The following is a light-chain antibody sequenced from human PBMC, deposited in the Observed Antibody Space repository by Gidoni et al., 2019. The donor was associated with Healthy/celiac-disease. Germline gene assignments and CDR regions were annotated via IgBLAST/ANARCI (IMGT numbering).Light chain of an antibody. CDR3: QQSYSTLPT. CDR1: QSISSY. Sequence: DIQRTQSPASLSASVGDRVTITCRASQSISSYLNWYQQKPGKAPKRLIYAASSLQSGVPSRFSGSGSGTDFTLTISSLQPEDFATYYCQQSYSTLPTFGGGTKVEI. CDR2: AAS. J-gene: IGKJ4*01. V-gene: IGKV1-39*01.